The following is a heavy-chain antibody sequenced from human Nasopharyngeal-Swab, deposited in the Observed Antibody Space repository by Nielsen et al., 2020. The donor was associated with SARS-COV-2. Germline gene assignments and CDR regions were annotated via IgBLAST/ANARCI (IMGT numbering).Heavy chain of an antibody. CDR1: GFIFSDSA. CDR3: TRCGGSCYTGKDY. CDR2: IRSKGNSYAT. V-gene: IGHV3-73*01. D-gene: IGHD2-15*01. Sequence: GESLKISCAASGFIFSDSAIHCVRQASGKGLEWVGRIRSKGNSYATEYAASVEGRFTISRDDSKNTAYLQMNSLITEDTAVYYCTRCGGSCYTGKDYWGQGTLVTVSS. J-gene: IGHJ4*02.